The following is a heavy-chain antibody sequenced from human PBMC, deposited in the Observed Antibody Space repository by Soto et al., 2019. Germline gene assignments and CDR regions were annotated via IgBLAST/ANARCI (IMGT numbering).Heavy chain of an antibody. V-gene: IGHV3-23*01. J-gene: IGHJ5*02. CDR2: ISGSGGST. Sequence: GGSLRLSCAASGFTFSSYAMSWVRQAPGKGLEWVSAISGSGGSTYYADSVKGRFTISRDNSKNTLYLQMNSLRAEDTAVYYCAKDGGSTTVTINWFDTWGQGTLVTVSS. CDR1: GFTFSSYA. CDR3: AKDGGSTTVTINWFDT. D-gene: IGHD4-4*01.